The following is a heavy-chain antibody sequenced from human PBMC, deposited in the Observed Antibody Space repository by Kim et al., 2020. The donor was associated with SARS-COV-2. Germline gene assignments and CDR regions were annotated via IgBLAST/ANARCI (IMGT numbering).Heavy chain of an antibody. CDR3: ARLVQLAQITNDY. J-gene: IGHJ4*02. Sequence: SETLSLTCAVYGGSFSGYYWSWIRQPPGKGLEWIGEINHSGSTNYNPSLKSRVTISVDTSKNQFSLKLSSVTAADTAVYYCARLVQLAQITNDYWGQGTLVTVSS. D-gene: IGHD6-6*01. CDR2: INHSGST. CDR1: GGSFSGYY. V-gene: IGHV4-34*01.